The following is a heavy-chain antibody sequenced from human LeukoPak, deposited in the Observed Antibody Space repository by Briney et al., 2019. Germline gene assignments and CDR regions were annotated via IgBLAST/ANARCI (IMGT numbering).Heavy chain of an antibody. Sequence: ASVKVSCKASGYTFTNYYMHWVRQAPGQGLEWMGRIHPSGGSTSYAQKFQGRVTMTRDTSTSTVYMEVSSLRSEDTAVYYCARSYGSGSYYNPHDYWGQGTLVTVSS. CDR3: ARSYGSGSYYNPHDY. D-gene: IGHD3-10*01. J-gene: IGHJ4*02. V-gene: IGHV1-46*01. CDR2: IHPSGGST. CDR1: GYTFTNYY.